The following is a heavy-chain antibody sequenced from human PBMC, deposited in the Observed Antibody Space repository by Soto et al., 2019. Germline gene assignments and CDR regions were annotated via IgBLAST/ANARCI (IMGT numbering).Heavy chain of an antibody. D-gene: IGHD3-22*01. CDR2: VNHSGST. Sequence: SETLSLTCAVYGGSFSGYYWSWIRQPPGKGLEWIGEVNHSGSTNYNPSLKSRVTISVDTSKNQFSLKLSSVTAADTAVYYCARSPPYYDGLFGRNFYGMDVWGQGTTVTV. V-gene: IGHV4-34*01. CDR3: ARSPPYYDGLFGRNFYGMDV. CDR1: GGSFSGYY. J-gene: IGHJ6*02.